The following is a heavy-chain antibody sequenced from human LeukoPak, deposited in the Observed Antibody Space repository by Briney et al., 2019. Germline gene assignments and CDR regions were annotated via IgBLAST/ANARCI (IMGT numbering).Heavy chain of an antibody. V-gene: IGHV3-11*01. CDR3: ARLTRITIDAFDI. J-gene: IGHJ3*02. D-gene: IGHD3-10*01. Sequence: KAGGSLRLSCAASGFTFSDYYMSWIRQAPGKGLEWVSYISSSSSTIYYADSVKGRFTISRDNSKNTLYLQMNSLRAEDTAVYYCARLTRITIDAFDIWGQGTMVTVSS. CDR2: ISSSSSTI. CDR1: GFTFSDYY.